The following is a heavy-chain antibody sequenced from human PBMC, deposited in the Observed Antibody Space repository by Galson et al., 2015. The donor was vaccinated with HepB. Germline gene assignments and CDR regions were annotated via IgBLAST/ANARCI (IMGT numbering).Heavy chain of an antibody. J-gene: IGHJ4*02. D-gene: IGHD2-15*01. V-gene: IGHV1-2*06. CDR3: ARGRYCSGGSCYSPFDS. CDR2: INPNSGGT. Sequence: SCKASGYTFTGYYMHWVRQAPGQGLEWMGRINPNSGGTNYAQRFQGRVTMTRDTSISTAYMELNSLRSDDTAAYYCARGRYCSGGSCYSPFDSWGQGTLVTVSS. CDR1: GYTFTGYY.